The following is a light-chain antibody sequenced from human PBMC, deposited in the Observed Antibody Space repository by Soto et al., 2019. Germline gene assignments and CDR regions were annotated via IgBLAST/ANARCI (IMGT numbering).Light chain of an antibody. J-gene: IGKJ1*01. CDR2: AVS. Sequence: EIVMTQSPVTLSVSPGAGATLFCRASQSVRNNLAWYQQKPGLAPRLLIYAVSTRATGVPARFSGNGSETEFTLTISGLQSDDFALYYCQQYNKWPPWTFGQGTKVESK. CDR3: QQYNKWPPWT. CDR1: QSVRNN. V-gene: IGKV3-15*01.